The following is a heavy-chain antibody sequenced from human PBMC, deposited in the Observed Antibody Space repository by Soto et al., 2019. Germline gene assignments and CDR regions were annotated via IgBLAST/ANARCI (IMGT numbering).Heavy chain of an antibody. CDR1: GFTFSSYG. V-gene: IGHV3-30*03. CDR3: AIPGY. CDR2: ISYDGSNK. Sequence: QVQLVESGGGVVQPGRSLRLSCAASGFTFSSYGMHWVRQAPGKGLEWVAVISYDGSNKYYADSVKGRFTISRDNSKNTLYLQMSSLRAEDTAVYYCAIPGYWGQGTLVTVSS. J-gene: IGHJ4*02.